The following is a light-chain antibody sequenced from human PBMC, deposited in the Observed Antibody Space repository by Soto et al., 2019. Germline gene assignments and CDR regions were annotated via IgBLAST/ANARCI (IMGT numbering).Light chain of an antibody. CDR1: QDIGNY. J-gene: IGKJ5*01. CDR3: QQTYSSPIT. CDR2: GAS. V-gene: IGKV1-39*01. Sequence: DIQMTQSPSSLAASVGDRVTIPCRASQDIGNYLNWYQQKPGKAPQLLIYGASSLQSGVPSRFSGSGSGTEFTLTISSLQPEDFATYYCQQTYSSPITFGQGTRLDIK.